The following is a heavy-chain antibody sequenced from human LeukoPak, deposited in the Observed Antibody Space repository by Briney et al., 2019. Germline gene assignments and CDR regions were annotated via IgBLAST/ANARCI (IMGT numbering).Heavy chain of an antibody. J-gene: IGHJ4*02. CDR3: TRVGGGYSSSWYYY. Sequence: GGSLRLSCAASGFTFSSYAMSWVRQAPGKGLEWVSAISGSGGSTYYADSVKGRFTISRDNSKNTLYLQMNSLKTEDTAVYYCTRVGGGYSSSWYYYWGQGTLVTVSS. V-gene: IGHV3-23*01. CDR1: GFTFSSYA. D-gene: IGHD6-13*01. CDR2: ISGSGGST.